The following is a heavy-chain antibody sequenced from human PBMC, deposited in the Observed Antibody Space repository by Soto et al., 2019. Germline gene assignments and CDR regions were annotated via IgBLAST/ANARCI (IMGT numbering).Heavy chain of an antibody. J-gene: IGHJ4*02. Sequence: SETLSLTCAASGGSFTSNNWWTWVRQPPGQGLEWIGEIYRTGSTYYNPSLKSRVTISLDKSVNQFSLKVTSLTAADTAVYYCASRDPGTSVDYWGQGTLVTVSS. CDR2: IYRTGST. D-gene: IGHD1-7*01. V-gene: IGHV4-4*02. CDR1: GGSFTSNNW. CDR3: ASRDPGTSVDY.